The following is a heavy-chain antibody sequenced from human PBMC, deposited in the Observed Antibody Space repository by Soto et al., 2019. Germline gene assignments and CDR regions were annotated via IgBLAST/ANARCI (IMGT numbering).Heavy chain of an antibody. Sequence: QVQLHESGPGLVKPSQTLSLTCTVSGGSISSEDYYWNWIRQPPGKGLEWIGYIYSSGTTSYNPSLASRVTVSVDTSTNQFSLEVTSVTAADTAVYYCARLGPDYGDDGAMEYYIFDYWGQGTLVTVSS. CDR3: ARLGPDYGDDGAMEYYIFDY. D-gene: IGHD4-17*01. CDR2: IYSSGTT. V-gene: IGHV4-30-4*01. CDR1: GGSISSEDYY. J-gene: IGHJ4*02.